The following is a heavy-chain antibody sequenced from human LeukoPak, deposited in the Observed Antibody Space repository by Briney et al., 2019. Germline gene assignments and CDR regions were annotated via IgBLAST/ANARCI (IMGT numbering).Heavy chain of an antibody. Sequence: GGSLRLSCAASGFTFSSYWIHWVRQAPGKGLVWVSCIHGSASYNYYADSVKGRFTISRDSAKNSLYLEMSSLRVEDTAVYYCVRAFGGYDSQRFYYNMDVWGKGTTVTVSS. CDR3: VRAFGGYDSQRFYYNMDV. D-gene: IGHD5-12*01. CDR2: IHGSASYN. J-gene: IGHJ6*03. CDR1: GFTFSSYW. V-gene: IGHV3-21*06.